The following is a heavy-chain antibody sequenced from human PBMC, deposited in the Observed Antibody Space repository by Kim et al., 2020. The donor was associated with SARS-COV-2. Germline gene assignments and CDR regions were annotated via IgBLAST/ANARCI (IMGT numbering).Heavy chain of an antibody. J-gene: IGHJ5*02. V-gene: IGHV3-74*01. CDR1: GFTFSSYW. CDR3: ARMARYNWNYADWFDP. Sequence: GGSLRLSCAASGFTFSSYWMHWVRQAPGKGLVWVSRINSDGSSTSYADSVKGRFTISRDNAKNTLYLQMNSLRAEDTAVYYCARMARYNWNYADWFDPCGHGTVVTASS. D-gene: IGHD1-7*01. CDR2: INSDGSST.